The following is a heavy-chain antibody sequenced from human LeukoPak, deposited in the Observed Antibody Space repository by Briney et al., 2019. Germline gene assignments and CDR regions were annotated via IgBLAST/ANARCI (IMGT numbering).Heavy chain of an antibody. CDR3: ARDPDYDFWSHYGMDV. D-gene: IGHD3-3*01. Sequence: PSETLSLTCTVSSGSISSYYWSWIRQPAGKGLEWIGRIYTSGSTNYNPSLKSRVTMSVDTSKNQFSLKLSSVTAADTAVYYCARDPDYDFWSHYGMDVWGQGTTVTVSS. CDR2: IYTSGST. J-gene: IGHJ6*02. V-gene: IGHV4-4*07. CDR1: SGSISSYY.